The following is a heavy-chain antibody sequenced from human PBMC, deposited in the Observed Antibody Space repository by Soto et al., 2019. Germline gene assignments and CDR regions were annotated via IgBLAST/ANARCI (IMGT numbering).Heavy chain of an antibody. J-gene: IGHJ6*02. CDR3: ARGAAAGVDYGMDV. CDR2: IYTTGGT. CDR1: GGSRTGYY. Sequence: SETLSLSCTVSGGSRTGYYWSGIRQRSGEGLEWILRIYTTGGTNYNPSLKSRVTISKDTSKKQFSLRLSFVTAADTAVYYCARGAAAGVDYGMDVWGRGTTVTVSS. V-gene: IGHV4-4*07. D-gene: IGHD6-13*01.